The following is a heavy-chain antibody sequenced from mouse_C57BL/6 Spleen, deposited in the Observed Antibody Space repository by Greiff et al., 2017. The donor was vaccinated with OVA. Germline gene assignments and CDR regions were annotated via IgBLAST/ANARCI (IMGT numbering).Heavy chain of an antibody. CDR1: GYTFTSYW. J-gene: IGHJ2*01. Sequence: VQLQQPGAELVKPGASVKLSCKASGYTFTSYWMHWVKQRPGQGLEWIGMIHPNSGSTNYNEKFKSKATLTVDKSSSTAYMQLSSLTSEDSAVYYCARRIFITTVVATDYFDYWGQGTTLTVSS. V-gene: IGHV1-64*01. D-gene: IGHD1-1*01. CDR2: IHPNSGST. CDR3: ARRIFITTVVATDYFDY.